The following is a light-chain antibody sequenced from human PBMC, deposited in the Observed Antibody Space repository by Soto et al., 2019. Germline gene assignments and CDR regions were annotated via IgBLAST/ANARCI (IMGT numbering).Light chain of an antibody. CDR1: ASDVGAYDY. J-gene: IGLJ1*01. Sequence: QSVLTQPASVSGSPGQSITISCTGTASDVGAYDYVSWYQHHPGKPPKLLIFEVRDRPSGGSNRFSGSKSGNTSSLTISGLQPEDEADYFCSSSTSSSTLVFGTVTQLTVL. V-gene: IGLV2-14*01. CDR3: SSSTSSSTLV. CDR2: EVR.